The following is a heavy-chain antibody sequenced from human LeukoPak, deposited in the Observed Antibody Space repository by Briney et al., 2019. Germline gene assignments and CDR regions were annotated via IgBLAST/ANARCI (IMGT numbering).Heavy chain of an antibody. Sequence: ASVKVSCKASGYTFTSYDINWVRQATGQGLEWMGWMNPNSGNTGYAQKFQGRVTMTRNTSISTAYMELSSLRSEDTAVYYRARARFYSSSWYSYWGQGTLVTVSS. CDR2: MNPNSGNT. D-gene: IGHD6-13*01. V-gene: IGHV1-8*01. J-gene: IGHJ4*02. CDR1: GYTFTSYD. CDR3: ARARFYSSSWYSY.